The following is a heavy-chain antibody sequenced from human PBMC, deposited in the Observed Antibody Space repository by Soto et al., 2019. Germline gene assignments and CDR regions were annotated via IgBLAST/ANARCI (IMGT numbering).Heavy chain of an antibody. CDR2: ISGSGGST. CDR3: ATRTCSSTSCRDY. V-gene: IGHV3-23*01. D-gene: IGHD2-2*01. J-gene: IGHJ4*02. CDR1: GFTFSSYA. Sequence: GGSLRLSCAASGFTFSSYAMSWVRQAPGKGLEWVSAISGSGGSTYYADSVKGRFTISRDNSKNTLYLQMNSLRAEDTAVYYCATRTCSSTSCRDYWGQGTLVTVSS.